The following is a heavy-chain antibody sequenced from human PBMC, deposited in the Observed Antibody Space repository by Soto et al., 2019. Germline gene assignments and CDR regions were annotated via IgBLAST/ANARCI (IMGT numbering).Heavy chain of an antibody. V-gene: IGHV1-3*01. Sequence: QVQLVQSGAEVKKPGASVKVSCKASGYTFTSYAMHWVRQAPGQRLEWMGWINAGNGNTKYSQKFQGRVTITRDTSASTAYMELSSLRSEDTAVYYCARDYYGSGSYYNANYFDYWGQGTLVTVSS. CDR1: GYTFTSYA. CDR3: ARDYYGSGSYYNANYFDY. CDR2: INAGNGNT. J-gene: IGHJ4*02. D-gene: IGHD3-10*01.